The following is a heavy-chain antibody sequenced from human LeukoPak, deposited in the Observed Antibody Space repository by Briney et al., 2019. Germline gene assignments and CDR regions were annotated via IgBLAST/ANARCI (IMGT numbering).Heavy chain of an antibody. V-gene: IGHV3-30*04. CDR1: GFTFSIYS. CDR3: ARVSGYSYEPHQRNDY. D-gene: IGHD5-18*01. CDR2: ISYDGSNK. J-gene: IGHJ4*02. Sequence: PGGSLRLSCAASGFTFSIYSVHWVRQAPGKGLEWVAVISYDGSNKYYADSVKGRFTISRDNSKNTLYLQMNSLRAEDTAVYYCARVSGYSYEPHQRNDYWGQGTLVTVSS.